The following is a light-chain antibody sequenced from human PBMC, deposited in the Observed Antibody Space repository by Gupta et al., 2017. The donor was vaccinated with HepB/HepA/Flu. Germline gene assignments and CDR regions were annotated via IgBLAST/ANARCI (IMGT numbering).Light chain of an antibody. Sequence: EIVMTQSPATMSMSTGERATLSCRASQSVSTNLAGYQQKPGQAPRLLIYGASTRATGIPDRFSGSGSGTEFTLTISSRQSEDFAVYYCQQENNCPSPVGQGTQVEIK. CDR3: QQENNCPSP. CDR1: QSVSTN. V-gene: IGKV3-15*01. J-gene: IGKJ1*01. CDR2: GAS.